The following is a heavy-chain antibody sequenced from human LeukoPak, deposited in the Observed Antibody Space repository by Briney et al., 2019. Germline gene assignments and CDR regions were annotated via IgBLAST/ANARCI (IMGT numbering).Heavy chain of an antibody. D-gene: IGHD3-10*01. Sequence: SETLSLTCTVSGYSISSGYYWSWIRQPPEKGLEWIGYIYTSGSTNYNPSLKSRVTMSVDTSKNQFSLKLSSVTAADTAVYYCARCITMVRGVICAFDIWGQGTMVTVSS. CDR3: ARCITMVRGVICAFDI. CDR2: IYTSGST. J-gene: IGHJ3*02. V-gene: IGHV4-61*01. CDR1: GYSISSGYY.